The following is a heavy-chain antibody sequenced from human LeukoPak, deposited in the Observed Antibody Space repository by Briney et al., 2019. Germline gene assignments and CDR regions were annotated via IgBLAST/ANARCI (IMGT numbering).Heavy chain of an antibody. CDR3: ARDQAGIVVVPAMDV. V-gene: IGHV3-7*01. J-gene: IGHJ6*02. Sequence: GGSLRLSCAASGFTFSSYAMHWVRQAPGKGLEWVANIKQDGSEKYYVDSVKGRFTISRDNAKNSLYLQMNSLRAEDTAVYYCARDQAGIVVVPAMDVWGQGTTVTVSS. CDR1: GFTFSSYA. D-gene: IGHD2-2*01. CDR2: IKQDGSEK.